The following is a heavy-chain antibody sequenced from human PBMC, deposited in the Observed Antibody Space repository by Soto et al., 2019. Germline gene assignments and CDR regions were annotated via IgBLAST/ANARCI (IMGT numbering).Heavy chain of an antibody. J-gene: IGHJ4*02. CDR3: AKNPGYYYDSTGYHFDY. V-gene: IGHV3-23*01. CDR1: EFTFSNYA. D-gene: IGHD3-22*01. CDR2: ISYGGGTT. Sequence: SLRLSCAASEFTFSNYAMSWVRQAPGKGLEWVSAISYGGGTTYYADSVKGRFTISRGNSKNTLYLQMNSLRAEDTAVYYCAKNPGYYYDSTGYHFDYWGQGTLVTVSS.